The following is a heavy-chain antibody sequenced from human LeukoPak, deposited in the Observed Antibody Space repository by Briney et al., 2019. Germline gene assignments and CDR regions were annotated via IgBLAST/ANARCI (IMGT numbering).Heavy chain of an antibody. Sequence: PSETLSLTCTVSGGSISSGSYYWNWIRQPAGKGLEWIGRIYSSGSTTYNPSLKSRVTISVDTSKNQFSLKLTSVTAADTAVYYCARFFSGYNSDAFDIWGQGTTVTVSS. CDR2: IYSSGST. CDR1: GGSISSGSYY. D-gene: IGHD5-24*01. CDR3: ARFFSGYNSDAFDI. J-gene: IGHJ3*02. V-gene: IGHV4-61*02.